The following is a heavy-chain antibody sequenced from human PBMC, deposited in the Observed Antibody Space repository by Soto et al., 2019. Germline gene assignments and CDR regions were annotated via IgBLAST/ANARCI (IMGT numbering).Heavy chain of an antibody. V-gene: IGHV4-30-2*01. D-gene: IGHD2-21*02. CDR1: GGSITSGGFS. J-gene: IGHJ3*01. CDR3: AKECGSNCLDAFDV. CDR2: VHHTGNT. Sequence: QVQLKESGSGLVKPAQTLSLTCAVSGGSITSGGFSWSWIRQPPWKGLEWIGYVHHTGNTDYHPSLTSRVNISLDRSSNLFSLILTSVTAADTATYYCAKECGSNCLDAFDVWGHWTTVIVSS.